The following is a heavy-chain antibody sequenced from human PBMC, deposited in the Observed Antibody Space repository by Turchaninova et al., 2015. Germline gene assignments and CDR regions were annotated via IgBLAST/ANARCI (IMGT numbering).Heavy chain of an antibody. CDR1: GYTFTGYH. CDR3: ARRNYDFSNNFFDP. Sequence: QVQLGQSGAEGGKPGASVKVSCKTSGYTFTGYHIHWVRQDPGQGLEWMGRINPHDGGTDFAQKFQGRVTMTTDTSISTAFMDLRRLTSDDTAIYYCARRNYDFSNNFFDPWGQGTLVTASS. J-gene: IGHJ5*02. V-gene: IGHV1-2*06. CDR2: INPHDGGT. D-gene: IGHD3-3*01.